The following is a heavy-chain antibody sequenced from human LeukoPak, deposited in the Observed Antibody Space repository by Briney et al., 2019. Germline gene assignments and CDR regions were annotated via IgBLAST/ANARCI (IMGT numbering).Heavy chain of an antibody. D-gene: IGHD6-6*01. Sequence: GGSLRLSCAASGFTFSNYAMNWVRQAPGKGLEWVSGISGGDGTTFYADSVKGRFTISRDNSKNTLYLQMNSLRAEDTAVYYCAKAGSLDVAARQNYWGQGTLVTVSS. CDR2: ISGGDGTT. J-gene: IGHJ4*02. CDR1: GFTFSNYA. CDR3: AKAGSLDVAARQNY. V-gene: IGHV3-23*01.